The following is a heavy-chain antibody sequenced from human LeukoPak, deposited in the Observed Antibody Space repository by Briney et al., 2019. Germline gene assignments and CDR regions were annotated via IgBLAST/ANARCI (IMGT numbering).Heavy chain of an antibody. V-gene: IGHV3-23*01. CDR2: ISGSGGTT. Sequence: PGGTLRLSCAASGFTFSSYAMSWVRQAPGKGLEWVSGISGSGGTTYYADSAKGRFTISRDNSKNTLYLQKNSLRVEDTAVYYCAKVTYGSGTYGAFDYWGQGTLVTVSS. CDR3: AKVTYGSGTYGAFDY. D-gene: IGHD3-10*01. CDR1: GFTFSSYA. J-gene: IGHJ4*02.